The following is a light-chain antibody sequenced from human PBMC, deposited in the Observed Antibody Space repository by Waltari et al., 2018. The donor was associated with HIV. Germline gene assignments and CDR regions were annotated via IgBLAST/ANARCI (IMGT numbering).Light chain of an antibody. CDR3: QSVDSTDTLEV. Sequence: SYELTQPPSLSVFPGQTARITCSGDALSTKFVFWYKQKPCQAPALVIYKDTERPSEIPERFSGSSSGTTVTLTISGVQAEDEADYYCQSVDSTDTLEVFGGGTKLTVL. J-gene: IGLJ3*02. V-gene: IGLV3-25*03. CDR2: KDT. CDR1: ALSTKF.